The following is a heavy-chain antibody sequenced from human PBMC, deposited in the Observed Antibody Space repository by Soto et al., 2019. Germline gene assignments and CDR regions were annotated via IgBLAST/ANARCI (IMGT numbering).Heavy chain of an antibody. Sequence: SVKVSCKAPGGTFSSYTISWVRQAPGQGLEWMGRIIPILGIANYAQKFQGRVTITADKSTSTAYMELSSLRSEDTAVYYCARHILLGISPREYYAMDVWGQGTAVTVSS. CDR1: GGTFSSYT. CDR3: ARHILLGISPREYYAMDV. J-gene: IGHJ6*02. CDR2: IIPILGIA. V-gene: IGHV1-69*02. D-gene: IGHD6-13*01.